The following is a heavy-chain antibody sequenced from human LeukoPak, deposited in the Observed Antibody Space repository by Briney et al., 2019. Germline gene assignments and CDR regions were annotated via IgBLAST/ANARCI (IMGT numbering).Heavy chain of an antibody. Sequence: PSETLSLTCTVSVGSISSYYWSWIRQPPGKGVEGIGFIYYSGSTNYNPSLMSRVTISVGTSKNQFSLKLSSVTAADTAVYYCAKHGTIFGVVNYGMDVWGHGTTVTVSS. D-gene: IGHD3-3*01. CDR1: VGSISSYY. V-gene: IGHV4-59*08. CDR3: AKHGTIFGVVNYGMDV. J-gene: IGHJ6*02. CDR2: IYYSGST.